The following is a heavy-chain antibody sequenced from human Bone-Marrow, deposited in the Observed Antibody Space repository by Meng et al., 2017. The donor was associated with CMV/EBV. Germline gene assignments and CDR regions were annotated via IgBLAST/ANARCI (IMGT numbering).Heavy chain of an antibody. CDR2: INSDGSST. CDR1: GFTFSSYW. D-gene: IGHD1-26*01. Sequence: ETLSLTCAASGFTFSSYWMHWVRQAPGKGLVWVSRINSDGSSTSYADSVKGRFTISRDNAKNTLYLQMNSLRAEDTAVYYCARAIVGATLDAFDIWGQGTMLTVSS. V-gene: IGHV3-74*01. CDR3: ARAIVGATLDAFDI. J-gene: IGHJ3*02.